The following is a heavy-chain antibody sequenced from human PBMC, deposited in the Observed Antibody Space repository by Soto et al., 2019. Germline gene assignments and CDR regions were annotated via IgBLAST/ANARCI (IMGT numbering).Heavy chain of an antibody. CDR2: IFHAGKT. Sequence: SETLSLTCAVSGGSISGNHWWSWVRQPPGKGLEWIGEIFHAGKTNYNPSLKSQVTISVDRSKNQFSLKLNSVTAADTAVYYCARQRTPDCRGGSCYTWSFDYWGQGALVTVSS. V-gene: IGHV4-4*02. CDR1: GGSISGNHW. J-gene: IGHJ4*02. D-gene: IGHD2-15*01. CDR3: ARQRTPDCRGGSCYTWSFDY.